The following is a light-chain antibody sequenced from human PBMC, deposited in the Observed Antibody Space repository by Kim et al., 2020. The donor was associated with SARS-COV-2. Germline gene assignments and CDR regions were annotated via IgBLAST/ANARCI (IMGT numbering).Light chain of an antibody. CDR3: LQDSNYPRT. CDR2: AAS. J-gene: IGKJ1*01. CDR1: QDIRNE. Sequence: AIQMTQFPSSLSASVGDRITITCRASQDIRNELGWYQQNSGRAPKLLIYAASNLQSGVPSRFSGSGSGTYFTLTISSLQPEDFATYYCLQDSNYPRTFGQGTKVDIK. V-gene: IGKV1-6*01.